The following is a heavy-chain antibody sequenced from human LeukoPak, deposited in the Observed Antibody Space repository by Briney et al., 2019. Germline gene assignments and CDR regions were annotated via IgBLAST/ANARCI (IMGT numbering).Heavy chain of an antibody. V-gene: IGHV4-31*03. Sequence: SETLSLTCTVSGGSISSGGYYWSWIRQHPGKGQEWIGYIYYSGSTYYNPSLKSRVTISVDTSKNQFSLKLSSVTAADTAVYYCARGGGDVGYFDYWGQGTLVTVSS. D-gene: IGHD4-17*01. CDR3: ARGGGDVGYFDY. CDR2: IYYSGST. CDR1: GGSISSGGYY. J-gene: IGHJ4*02.